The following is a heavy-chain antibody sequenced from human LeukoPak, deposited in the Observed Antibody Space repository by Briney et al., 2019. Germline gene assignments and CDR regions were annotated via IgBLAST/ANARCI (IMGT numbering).Heavy chain of an antibody. Sequence: GGSLRLSCAASGFTFSDYYMSWIRQAPGKGLEWVSYISSSGSTIHYADSVKGRFTISRDNAKNSLYLQMNSLRAEDTAVYYCAREAGYDILTGHYFDYWGQGTLVTVSS. J-gene: IGHJ4*02. CDR3: AREAGYDILTGHYFDY. CDR1: GFTFSDYY. V-gene: IGHV3-11*04. CDR2: ISSSGSTI. D-gene: IGHD3-9*01.